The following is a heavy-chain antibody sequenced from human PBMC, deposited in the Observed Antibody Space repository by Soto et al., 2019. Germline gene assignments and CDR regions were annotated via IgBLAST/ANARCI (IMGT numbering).Heavy chain of an antibody. CDR1: GFTFDDYA. V-gene: IGHV3-9*01. D-gene: IGHD6-19*01. CDR2: ISWDSAYI. Sequence: ESGGGLVQPGRSLRLSCAASGFTFDDYAMHWVRQHPTKGLAWVSGISWDSAYIFYADSVKGRFTISRDNATNSLYLQMDSMRAEDTALYYCAKGTESSGHEYYFDYWGQGTLVTVSS. CDR3: AKGTESSGHEYYFDY. J-gene: IGHJ4*02.